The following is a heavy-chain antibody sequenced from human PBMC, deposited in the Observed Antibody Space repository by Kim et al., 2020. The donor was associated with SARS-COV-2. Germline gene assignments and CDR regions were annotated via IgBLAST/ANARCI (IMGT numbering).Heavy chain of an antibody. CDR1: GGSISSYY. CDR2: IYYSGST. Sequence: SETLSLTCTVSGGSISSYYWSWIRQPPGKGLEWIGYIYYSGSTNYNPSLKSRVTISVDTSKNQFSLKLSSVTAADTAVYYCARVKRESVVVAATPINYYYYYMDVWGKGTTVTVSS. CDR3: ARVKRESVVVAATPINYYYYYMDV. V-gene: IGHV4-59*01. D-gene: IGHD2-15*01. J-gene: IGHJ6*03.